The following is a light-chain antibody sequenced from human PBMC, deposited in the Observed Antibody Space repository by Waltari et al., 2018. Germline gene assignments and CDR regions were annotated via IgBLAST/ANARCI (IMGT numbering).Light chain of an antibody. J-gene: IGLJ1*01. V-gene: IGLV2-23*02. CDR1: SSHVHTYNL. CDR3: CSEAGSSTPGV. Sequence: QSALTQPASVSGSPGPSIPISCTGASSHVHTYNLVSWYQQHPGKAPNLLIYEVSKRPSGVAGRCSGTRSGNTDSLTISGLQVEDEANDYCCSEAGSSTPGVFGTGTKVTVL. CDR2: EVS.